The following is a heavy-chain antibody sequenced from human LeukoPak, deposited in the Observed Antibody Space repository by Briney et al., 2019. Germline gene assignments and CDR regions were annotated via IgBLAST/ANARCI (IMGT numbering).Heavy chain of an antibody. D-gene: IGHD6-19*01. Sequence: ASVKVSCKASGYTFTSYGISWVRQAPGQGLEWMGWISAYNGNTNYAQKLQGRVTMTTDTSTSTAYMELRSLRSDDTAAYYCARDTSSGWYASFDYWGQGTLVTVSS. J-gene: IGHJ4*02. CDR1: GYTFTSYG. V-gene: IGHV1-18*01. CDR2: ISAYNGNT. CDR3: ARDTSSGWYASFDY.